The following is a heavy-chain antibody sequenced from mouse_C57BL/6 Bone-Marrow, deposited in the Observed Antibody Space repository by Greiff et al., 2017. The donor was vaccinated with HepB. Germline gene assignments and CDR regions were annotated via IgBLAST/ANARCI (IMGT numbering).Heavy chain of an antibody. D-gene: IGHD3-2*02. J-gene: IGHJ2*01. Sequence: QVHVKQPGAELVKPGASVKLSCKASGYTFTSYWMHWVKHRPGRGLEWIGRIDPNSGGTKYNEKFKSKATLTVDKPSSTAYMQLSSLTSEDSAVYYCARGEKLRLSFDYWGQGTTLTVSS. CDR2: IDPNSGGT. CDR1: GYTFTSYW. V-gene: IGHV1-72*01. CDR3: ARGEKLRLSFDY.